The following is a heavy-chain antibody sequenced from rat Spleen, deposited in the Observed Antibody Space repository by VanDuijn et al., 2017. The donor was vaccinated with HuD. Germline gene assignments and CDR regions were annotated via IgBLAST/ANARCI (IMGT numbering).Heavy chain of an antibody. CDR1: GFSLISNS. CDR2: IWGDGST. Sequence: QVQLKESGPGLVQSSQTLSLTCTVSGFSLISNSVHWVRQPPGKGLERMGGIWGDGSTDYNSAIKSRLSISRDTSKSQVFLKMNSLETEDTAMYFCAILYYGYTAFDYWGQGVMVTVSS. CDR3: AILYYGYTAFDY. V-gene: IGHV2-1*01. D-gene: IGHD1-9*01. J-gene: IGHJ2*01.